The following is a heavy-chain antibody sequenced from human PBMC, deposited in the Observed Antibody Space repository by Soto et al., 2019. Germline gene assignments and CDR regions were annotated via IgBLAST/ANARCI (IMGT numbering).Heavy chain of an antibody. J-gene: IGHJ4*02. V-gene: IGHV6-1*01. CDR3: ARDWRIAAAGLWVYFDY. D-gene: IGHD6-13*01. Sequence: PSQTLSLTCAISGDSVSSNSAAWNWISQSPSRGLEWLGRTYYRSKWYNDYAVSVKSRITINPDTSKNQFSLQLNSVTPEDTAVYYCARDWRIAAAGLWVYFDYWGQGTLVTVSS. CDR2: TYYRSKWYN. CDR1: GDSVSSNSAA.